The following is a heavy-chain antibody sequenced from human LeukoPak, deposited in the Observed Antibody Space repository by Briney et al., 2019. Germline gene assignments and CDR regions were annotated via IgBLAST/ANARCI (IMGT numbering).Heavy chain of an antibody. Sequence: EASMKVSCKSSGFTFTDYYIHWVRQAPGQGLEWMGYIGPHSSATSSPQESQGRVTMTRDTSMSTAYMELTRLTSDDTAVYYCAREGNGLLSKDFDYWGQGTLVTVSS. CDR3: AREGNGLLSKDFDY. V-gene: IGHV1-2*02. D-gene: IGHD2/OR15-2a*01. J-gene: IGHJ4*02. CDR2: IGPHSSAT. CDR1: GFTFTDYY.